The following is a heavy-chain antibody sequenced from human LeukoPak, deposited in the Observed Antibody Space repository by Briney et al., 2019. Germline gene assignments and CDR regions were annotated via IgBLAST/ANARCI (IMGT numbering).Heavy chain of an antibody. D-gene: IGHD5-18*01. V-gene: IGHV1-69*13. CDR1: GGTFSSYA. CDR3: ARDQSGYSYGYNNWFDP. J-gene: IGHJ5*02. Sequence: SVKVSCKASGGTFSSYAISWVRQAPGQGLEWMGGIIPIFGTANYAQKFQGRVTITADESTSTAYMELSSLRSEDTAVYYCARDQSGYSYGYNNWFDPWGQGTLVTVSA. CDR2: IIPIFGTA.